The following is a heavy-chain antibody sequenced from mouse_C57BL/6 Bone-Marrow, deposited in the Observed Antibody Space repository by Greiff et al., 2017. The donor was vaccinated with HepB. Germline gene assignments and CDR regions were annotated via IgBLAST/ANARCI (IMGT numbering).Heavy chain of an antibody. V-gene: IGHV1-42*01. CDR3: SREWPIYYYLVGANDY. Sequence: VQLQQSGPELVKPGASVKISCKASGYSFTGYYMNWVKQSPEKSLEWIGEINPSTGGTTYNQKFKAKATLTVDKSSSTAYMQLKSLTSEDSAVYYCSREWPIYYYLVGANDYEGQGNSVTVSS. D-gene: IGHD1-1*01. J-gene: IGHJ4*01. CDR2: INPSTGGT. CDR1: GYSFTGYY.